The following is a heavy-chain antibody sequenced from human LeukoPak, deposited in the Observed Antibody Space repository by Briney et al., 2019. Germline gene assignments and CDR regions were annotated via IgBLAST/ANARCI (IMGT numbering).Heavy chain of an antibody. J-gene: IGHJ4*02. CDR2: ISSDGSNI. CDR1: GFTFSSYT. CDR3: ARGLLRAGYSGYDCLDY. V-gene: IGHV3-30-3*01. Sequence: PGRSLRLSCAASGFTFSSYTLHWVRQGPGKGLEWVPLISSDGSNIFNAASVKGRFTISRDNSKNTLYLQMNSLRAEDTAVYYCARGLLRAGYSGYDCLDYWGQGTLVTVSS. D-gene: IGHD5-12*01.